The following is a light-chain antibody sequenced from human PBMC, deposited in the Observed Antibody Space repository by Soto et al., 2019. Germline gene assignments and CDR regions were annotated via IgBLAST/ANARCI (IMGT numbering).Light chain of an antibody. CDR2: DAS. J-gene: IGKJ1*01. V-gene: IGKV3-15*01. CDR1: QSVSSN. Sequence: EIVMTQSPATLSVSPGERATLSCRASQSVSSNLAWHQQKPGQAPRILMYDASTRATGIPARFSGSGSGTEFTLTISSLQAEDVAVYYCQQHYSSPRTFGQGTKVDIK. CDR3: QQHYSSPRT.